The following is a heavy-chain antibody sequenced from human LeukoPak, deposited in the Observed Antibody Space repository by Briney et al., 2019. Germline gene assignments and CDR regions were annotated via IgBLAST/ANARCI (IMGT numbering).Heavy chain of an antibody. CDR2: IIPIFGTA. V-gene: IGHV1-69*13. CDR1: GGTFSSYA. J-gene: IGHJ6*04. CDR3: ARRGDYGLSSTYYYCGMDV. D-gene: IGHD4-17*01. Sequence: GASVKVSCKASGGTFSSYAISWVRQAPGQGLEWMGGIIPIFGTANYAQKFQGRVTITADESTSTAYMELSSLRSEDTAVYYCARRGDYGLSSTYYYCGMDVWGKGTTVTVSS.